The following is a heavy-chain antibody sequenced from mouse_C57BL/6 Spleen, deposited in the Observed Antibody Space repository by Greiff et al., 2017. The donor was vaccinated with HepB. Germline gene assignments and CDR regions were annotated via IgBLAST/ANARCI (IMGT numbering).Heavy chain of an antibody. CDR1: GYAFTNYL. J-gene: IGHJ3*01. Sequence: VKLQESGAELVRPGTSVKVSCKASGYAFTNYLIEWVKQRPGQGLEWIGVINPGSGGTNYNEKFKGKATLTADKSSSTAYMQLSSLTSEDSAVYFCARWGDYGGSSRGFAYWGQGTLVTVSA. V-gene: IGHV1-54*01. CDR2: INPGSGGT. D-gene: IGHD1-1*01. CDR3: ARWGDYGGSSRGFAY.